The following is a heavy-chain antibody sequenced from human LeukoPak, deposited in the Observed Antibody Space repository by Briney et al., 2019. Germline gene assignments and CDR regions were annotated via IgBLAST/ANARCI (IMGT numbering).Heavy chain of an antibody. V-gene: IGHV1-8*01. D-gene: IGHD3-22*01. CDR2: ISTYNGLT. J-gene: IGHJ6*02. CDR1: GYPFINRA. Sequence: WASVKVSCKASGYPFINRAISWVRQAPGEGLEWVGWISTYNGLTNSAQNFQGRVTMTRNTSISTAYMELSSLRSEDTAVYYCARGHDSSGYYPLDWGQGTTVTVSS. CDR3: ARGHDSSGYYPLD.